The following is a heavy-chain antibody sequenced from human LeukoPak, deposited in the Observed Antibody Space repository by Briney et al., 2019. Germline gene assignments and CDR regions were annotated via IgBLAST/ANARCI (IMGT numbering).Heavy chain of an antibody. V-gene: IGHV3-7*01. CDR3: ARARYCSGGSCALDY. J-gene: IGHJ4*02. CDR1: GFTFSSYW. CDR2: IKQDGSEK. D-gene: IGHD2-15*01. Sequence: PGGSLRLSCAASGFTFSSYWMSWVRQAPGKELEWVANIKQDGSEKYYVDSVKGRFTISRDNAKNSLYLQMNSLRAEDTAVYYCARARYCSGGSCALDYWGQGTLVTVSS.